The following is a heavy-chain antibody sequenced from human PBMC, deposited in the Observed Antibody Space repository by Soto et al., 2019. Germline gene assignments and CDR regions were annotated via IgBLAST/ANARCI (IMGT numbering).Heavy chain of an antibody. Sequence: GSLRCSFAASGLTVSGKKYLAWVRQAPGKVLEWVSALYDVAGTFYAYSVKGRFTNSGDSYSHIVYLQMTSLTPDDTAVHYSATWHLREHAYDISRQGTAVPVS. CDR2: LYDVAGT. V-gene: IGHV3-53*01. CDR1: GLTVSGKKY. J-gene: IGHJ3*02. CDR3: ATWHLREHAYDI. D-gene: IGHD4-17*01.